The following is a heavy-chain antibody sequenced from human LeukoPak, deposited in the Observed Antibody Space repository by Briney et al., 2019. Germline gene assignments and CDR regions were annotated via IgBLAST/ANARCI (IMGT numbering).Heavy chain of an antibody. CDR3: ARVSNLGADGDWFDP. Sequence: GASLKISCKGSGYSFSYYWIAWVRQLPGKGLEWMGIIHPGDSVTRYSPSFQGQVTISADKSIRTAYLQWTSLRASDTAMYYCARVSNLGADGDWFDPWGQGTMVTVSS. J-gene: IGHJ5*02. D-gene: IGHD6-13*01. CDR2: IHPGDSVT. V-gene: IGHV5-51*01. CDR1: GYSFSYYW.